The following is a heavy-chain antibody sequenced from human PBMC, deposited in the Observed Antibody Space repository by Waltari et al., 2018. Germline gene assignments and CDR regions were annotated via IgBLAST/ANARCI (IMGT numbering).Heavy chain of an antibody. J-gene: IGHJ6*02. CDR1: GYTFTSYA. D-gene: IGHD3-10*01. CDR3: ARDSGDYYGSGSPNGMDV. V-gene: IGHV1-3*01. Sequence: QVQLVQSGAEVKKPGASVKVSCKASGYTFTSYAMHWVRQAPGQRLEWMGWINAGNGNTKYSQKFQGRVTITRDTSASTAYMELSSLRSEDTAVYYCARDSGDYYGSGSPNGMDVWGQGTTVTVSS. CDR2: INAGNGNT.